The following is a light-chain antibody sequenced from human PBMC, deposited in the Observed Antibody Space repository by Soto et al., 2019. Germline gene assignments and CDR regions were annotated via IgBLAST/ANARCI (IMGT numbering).Light chain of an antibody. V-gene: IGKV3-11*01. CDR3: QQRSNWPSIT. J-gene: IGKJ5*01. Sequence: EIVLTQSPATLSLSPGERATLSCRASQSVSSYLAWYQQKPGQAPSLLIYDASNRATGIPARFSGSGSGTDFTLTISSLEAEDFAVYYCQQRSNWPSITFCQGTRLEIK. CDR2: DAS. CDR1: QSVSSY.